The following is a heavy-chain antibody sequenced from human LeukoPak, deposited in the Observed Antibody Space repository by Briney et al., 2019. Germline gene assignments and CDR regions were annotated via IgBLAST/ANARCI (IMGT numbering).Heavy chain of an antibody. D-gene: IGHD3-22*01. CDR3: AKRDTSGSYYFDS. Sequence: GGSLRLSCAASGFTFSIYAMSWVRQAPGKGLEWVSTFSKSGTTTYYPDSMKGRFTISRDNSKNTLYLQMNSLRAEVTAVYYCAKRDTSGSYYFDSWGQGTQVTVSS. CDR2: FSKSGTTT. J-gene: IGHJ4*02. CDR1: GFTFSIYA. V-gene: IGHV3-23*01.